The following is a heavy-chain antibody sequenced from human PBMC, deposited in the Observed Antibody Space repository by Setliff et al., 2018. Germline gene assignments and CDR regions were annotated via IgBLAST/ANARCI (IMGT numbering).Heavy chain of an antibody. Sequence: PSETLSLTCDIKGGAVSGFYWSWIRQTPGKDLEWIGEISHNGRVSSSPSLKSRVTISVDRAKNHFSLKLSSVTAADTAVYYCARDNVDTAMGLSYYYYYYMDVWGKGTTVTVSS. CDR2: ISHNGRV. J-gene: IGHJ6*03. CDR3: ARDNVDTAMGLSYYYYYYMDV. V-gene: IGHV4-34*01. D-gene: IGHD5-18*01. CDR1: GGAVSGFY.